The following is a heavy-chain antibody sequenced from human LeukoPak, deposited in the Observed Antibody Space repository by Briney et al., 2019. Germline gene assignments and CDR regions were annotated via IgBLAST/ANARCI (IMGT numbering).Heavy chain of an antibody. Sequence: PSETLSLTCTVSGGSFSNYYWSWIRQPAGKGLEWIGRICTSGSTNYNPSVKSRVTVSVDTSNNQFSLKLTSVTAADTAVYYCARQPPQYYGMDVWGQGTTVTVSS. CDR1: GGSFSNYY. J-gene: IGHJ6*02. D-gene: IGHD1-14*01. CDR3: ARQPPQYYGMDV. CDR2: ICTSGST. V-gene: IGHV4-4*07.